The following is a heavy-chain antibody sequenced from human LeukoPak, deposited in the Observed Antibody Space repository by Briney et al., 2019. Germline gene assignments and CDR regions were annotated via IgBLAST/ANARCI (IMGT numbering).Heavy chain of an antibody. J-gene: IGHJ3*02. CDR2: ISSSSSYI. CDR1: GFTLSSYS. D-gene: IGHD4-17*01. CDR3: ARVDYGDYVAAVDI. Sequence: PGGSLRLSCAASGFTLSSYSMNWVRQAPGKGLEWVSSISSSSSYIYYADSVKGRFTISRDNAKNTLYLQMNSLRAEDTAVYYCARVDYGDYVAAVDIWGQGTLVTVFS. V-gene: IGHV3-21*06.